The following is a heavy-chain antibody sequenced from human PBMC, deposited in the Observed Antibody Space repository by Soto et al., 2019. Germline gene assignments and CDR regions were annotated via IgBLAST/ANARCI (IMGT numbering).Heavy chain of an antibody. D-gene: IGHD6-6*01. J-gene: IGHJ6*02. CDR2: ISSSSSYI. CDR1: GFTFSSYS. V-gene: IGHV3-21*01. Sequence: PGGSLRLSCAASGFTFSSYSMNWVRQAPGKGLEWVSSISSSSSYIYYADSVKGRFTISRDNAKNSLYLQMNSLRAEDTAVYYCARDLSSPVEYYYYYGMDVGGQGTTVTVSS. CDR3: ARDLSSPVEYYYYYGMDV.